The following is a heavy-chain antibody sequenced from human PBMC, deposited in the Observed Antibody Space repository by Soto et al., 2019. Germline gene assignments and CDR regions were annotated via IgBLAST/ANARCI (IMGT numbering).Heavy chain of an antibody. V-gene: IGHV3-23*01. Sequence: EVQLLESGGGLVQPGGSLRLSCAASGFTFSSYAMSWVRQAPGKGLEWVSAISGSGGSTYYADSVKGRFTISRDNSKNTLYLQMNSLRAEDTAVYYCAKRAAYYYDSSGYYDDFFDYWGQGTLVTVSS. CDR3: AKRAAYYYDSSGYYDDFFDY. D-gene: IGHD3-22*01. CDR2: ISGSGGST. CDR1: GFTFSSYA. J-gene: IGHJ4*02.